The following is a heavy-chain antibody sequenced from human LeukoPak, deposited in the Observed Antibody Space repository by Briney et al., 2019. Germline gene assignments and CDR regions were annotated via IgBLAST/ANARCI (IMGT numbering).Heavy chain of an antibody. D-gene: IGHD2-21*02. Sequence: GESLKISCEGSGYSFSNYWIGWVRQMPGKGLEWMGIIYPGDYETRYSPSFQGLVTISVDKSISSAYLQWSSLKASDTAMYYCAIPPGYCGNDCSFDHWGQGTLVTVSS. CDR3: AIPPGYCGNDCSFDH. V-gene: IGHV5-51*01. CDR2: IYPGDYET. CDR1: GYSFSNYW. J-gene: IGHJ4*02.